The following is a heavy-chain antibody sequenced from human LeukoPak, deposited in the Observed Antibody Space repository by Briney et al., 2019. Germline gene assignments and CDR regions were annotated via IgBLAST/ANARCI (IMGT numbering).Heavy chain of an antibody. J-gene: IGHJ6*04. Sequence: SAKVSCKASGGTFSASGITWVRQAPGQGLEWMGGIIPMIGITNYAQKFQGRVTITADKSTSTIYMELSSLRSEDTALYYCASGLSGTLRHMDVWGRGTTVIVSS. CDR1: GGTFSASG. D-gene: IGHD1-7*01. CDR3: ASGLSGTLRHMDV. CDR2: IIPMIGIT. V-gene: IGHV1-69*10.